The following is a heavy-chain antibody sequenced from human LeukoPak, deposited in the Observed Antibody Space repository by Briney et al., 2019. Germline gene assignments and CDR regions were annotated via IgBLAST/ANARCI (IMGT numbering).Heavy chain of an antibody. Sequence: SETLSLTCAVYGGSFSGYYWSWIRQPPGKGLEWNGEINHSGSTNYNPSLKSRVTISVDSSKNQFSLKLSSVTAADTAVYYCARGYWLVIYYYFDYWGQGTLVTVSS. D-gene: IGHD6-19*01. CDR3: ARGYWLVIYYYFDY. V-gene: IGHV4-34*01. CDR1: GGSFSGYY. CDR2: INHSGST. J-gene: IGHJ4*02.